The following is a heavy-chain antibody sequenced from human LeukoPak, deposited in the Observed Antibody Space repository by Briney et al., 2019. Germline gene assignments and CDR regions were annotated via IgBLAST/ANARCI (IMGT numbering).Heavy chain of an antibody. V-gene: IGHV1-18*01. Sequence: ASVKVSFKASGYTFTSYGISWVGQAPGQGGEGMGWISAYNGNTNYAQKLQGRVTMTTDTSTGTAYMELRSLRSDDTAVYYCAREGLEYSYGPDAFDIWGQGTMVTVSS. CDR2: ISAYNGNT. CDR1: GYTFTSYG. CDR3: AREGLEYSYGPDAFDI. J-gene: IGHJ3*02. D-gene: IGHD5-18*01.